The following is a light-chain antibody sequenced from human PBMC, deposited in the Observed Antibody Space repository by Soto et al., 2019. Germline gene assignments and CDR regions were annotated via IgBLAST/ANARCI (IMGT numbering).Light chain of an antibody. J-gene: IGKJ1*01. V-gene: IGKV3-20*01. CDR2: SAS. CDR3: QQYSDSPRT. CDR1: RTVDGNY. Sequence: EVVLTQSPGTLSLSPGERATLSCRASRTVDGNYLAWYHQKPGQPPRLLIHSASTRAPGIPDRFSASGAGTDFTLTISRLEPEDSAVYYCQQYSDSPRTFGPGTKVESK.